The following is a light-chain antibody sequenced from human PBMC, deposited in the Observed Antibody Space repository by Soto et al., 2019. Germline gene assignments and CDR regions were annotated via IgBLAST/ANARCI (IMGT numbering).Light chain of an antibody. Sequence: DIQMTQSPSTLSASVGDRVTITCRASQSISSWLAWYQQKPGKAPKLLIYDASSLESGVPSRFSGSGSGTEFTLTISSLQPDDFATYYCQQYRITWTFGQGTKVDIK. CDR2: DAS. V-gene: IGKV1-5*01. J-gene: IGKJ1*01. CDR1: QSISSW. CDR3: QQYRITWT.